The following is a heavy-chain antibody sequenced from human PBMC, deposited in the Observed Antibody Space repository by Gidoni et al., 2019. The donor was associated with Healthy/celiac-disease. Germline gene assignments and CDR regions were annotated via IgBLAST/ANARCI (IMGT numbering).Heavy chain of an antibody. V-gene: IGHV3-30*18. CDR2: IAYDGSNK. J-gene: IGHJ4*02. CDR3: AKDNEIAVAGTGFDY. D-gene: IGHD6-19*01. Sequence: VQLVESGGGVVQPGRSLRLSCAASGFTFISYGMHWVRQAPGKGLEWVAVIAYDGSNKYYADAVKGRFTISRDNSKNTLYRQMNSLRAEDTAVYYCAKDNEIAVAGTGFDYWGQGTLVTVS. CDR1: GFTFISYG.